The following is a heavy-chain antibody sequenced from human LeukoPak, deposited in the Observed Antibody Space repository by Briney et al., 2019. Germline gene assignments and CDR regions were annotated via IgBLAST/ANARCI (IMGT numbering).Heavy chain of an antibody. CDR3: ARGWIQLWLPPYGMDV. D-gene: IGHD5-18*01. J-gene: IGHJ6*02. Sequence: SETLSLTCAVYGGSFSGYYWSWIRQPPGKGLEWIGEINHSGSTNYNPSLKSRVTISVDTSKNQFSLKLSSVTAADTAVYYCARGWIQLWLPPYGMDVWGQGTTVTVSS. CDR1: GGSFSGYY. CDR2: INHSGST. V-gene: IGHV4-34*01.